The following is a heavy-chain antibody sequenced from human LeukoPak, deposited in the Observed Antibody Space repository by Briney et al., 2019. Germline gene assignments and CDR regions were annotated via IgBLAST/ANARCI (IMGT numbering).Heavy chain of an antibody. CDR1: GYTFTGFY. CDR3: AGAHLIAAAGYNWFDP. V-gene: IGHV1-2*02. CDR2: INPNSGGT. J-gene: IGHJ5*02. Sequence: ASVKVSCKASGYTFTGFYMHWVRQAPGQGLEWMGCINPNSGGTNYAQKFQGRVTMTRDTSISTAYMELSRLRSDDTAVYYCAGAHLIAAAGYNWFDPWGQGTLVTVSS. D-gene: IGHD6-13*01.